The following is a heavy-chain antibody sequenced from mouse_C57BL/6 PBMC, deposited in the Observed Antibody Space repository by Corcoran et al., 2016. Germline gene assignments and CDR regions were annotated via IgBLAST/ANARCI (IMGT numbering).Heavy chain of an antibody. CDR2: INSNNGGT. D-gene: IGHD2-3*01. CDR3: AREDDGYFFAY. CDR1: GYTFTDYN. V-gene: IGHV1-18*01. J-gene: IGHJ3*01. Sequence: EVQLQQSGPELVKPGASVKIPCKASGYTFTDYNMDWVKQSHGKSLEWIGDINSNNGGTIYNQKFKGKATLTVDKSASTAYMELSSLTSEDTAVYDWAREDDGYFFAYWCQGTLVTVSA.